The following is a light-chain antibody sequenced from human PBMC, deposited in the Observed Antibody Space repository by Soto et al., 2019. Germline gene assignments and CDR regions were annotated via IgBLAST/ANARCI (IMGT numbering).Light chain of an antibody. CDR1: SGHSSYD. Sequence: QPVLTQSPSASASLGASVKLTCTLSSGHSSYDIAWHQQQPEKGPRYLMKLNSDGSHNKGDGIPDRFSGSSSGAERYLTISSLQSEDEADYYCQTWDIGIQVFGGGTKLTVL. CDR3: QTWDIGIQV. J-gene: IGLJ2*01. V-gene: IGLV4-69*01. CDR2: LNSDGSH.